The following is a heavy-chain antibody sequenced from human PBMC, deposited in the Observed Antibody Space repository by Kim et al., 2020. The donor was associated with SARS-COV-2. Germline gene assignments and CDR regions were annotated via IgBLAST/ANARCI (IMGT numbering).Heavy chain of an antibody. CDR2: ILHNGG. Sequence: SETLSLTCAVYGGSLGGYSWSWIRQAPGKGLEWIGKILHNGGNYNPSLKSRVTISIDTSKNQFSLKLSSVTAADTAVYYCSGPRDLYWYFDPWSRGTLVTVS. J-gene: IGHJ2*01. V-gene: IGHV4-34*12. CDR1: GGSLGGYS. CDR3: SGPRDLYWYFDP.